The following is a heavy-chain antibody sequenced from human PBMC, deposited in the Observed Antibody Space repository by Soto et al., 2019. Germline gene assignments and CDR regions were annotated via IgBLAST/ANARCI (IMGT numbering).Heavy chain of an antibody. CDR2: IKFDGIEK. V-gene: IGHV3-7*03. CDR1: GFTFSDYW. Sequence: PGGSLRLSCEASGFTFSDYWISWVRQAPWKGPEWVANIKFDGIEKQYVDSVRGRFTISRDNSRSSLSLQMNSLRAGDTAVYYCLKHGGYCSSSTCYAPPNHYFGSWGHGTLV. D-gene: IGHD2-2*01. J-gene: IGHJ5*01. CDR3: LKHGGYCSSSTCYAPPNHYFGS.